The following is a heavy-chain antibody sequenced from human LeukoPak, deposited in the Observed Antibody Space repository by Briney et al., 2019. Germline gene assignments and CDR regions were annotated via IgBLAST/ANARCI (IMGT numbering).Heavy chain of an antibody. J-gene: IGHJ6*02. CDR1: GGSFSGYY. Sequence: PWETLTLTCAVYGGSFSGYYWSWIRQPPGKGLEWIAEINHSGSTNYNPSLKSRVTISVDTSKNQFSLKLSSVTAADTAVYYCAREWSYYYYGMDVWGQGTTVTVSS. CDR3: AREWSYYYYGMDV. D-gene: IGHD3-3*01. CDR2: INHSGST. V-gene: IGHV4-34*01.